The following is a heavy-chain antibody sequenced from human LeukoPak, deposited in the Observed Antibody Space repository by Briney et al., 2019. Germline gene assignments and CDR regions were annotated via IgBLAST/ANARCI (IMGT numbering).Heavy chain of an antibody. Sequence: PGGSLRLSCAASGFTFSSYSMNWVRQAPGKGLEWVSSISSSSSYIYYADSVKGRFTISRDNAKNSLYLQMNSLRAEDTAVYYCARGGLVPAASGDYYYYYGMDVWGQGTTVTVSS. V-gene: IGHV3-21*01. J-gene: IGHJ6*02. D-gene: IGHD2-2*01. CDR1: GFTFSSYS. CDR2: ISSSSSYI. CDR3: ARGGLVPAASGDYYYYYGMDV.